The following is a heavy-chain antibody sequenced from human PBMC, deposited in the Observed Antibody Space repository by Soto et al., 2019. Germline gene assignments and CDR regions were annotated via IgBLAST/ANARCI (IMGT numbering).Heavy chain of an antibody. CDR1: GGSVSSGSYY. CDR3: ARVWGSYYPYGMDV. V-gene: IGHV4-61*01. D-gene: IGHD2-21*01. Sequence: SETLSLTCTVSGGSVSSGSYYWSWIRQPPGKGLGWIGYMSYSGSTSDNPSLKSRGTIEVDTFKNQMSLKLNSVTAAHTAVYYCARVWGSYYPYGMDVWGQGTTVAVSS. CDR2: MSYSGST. J-gene: IGHJ6*02.